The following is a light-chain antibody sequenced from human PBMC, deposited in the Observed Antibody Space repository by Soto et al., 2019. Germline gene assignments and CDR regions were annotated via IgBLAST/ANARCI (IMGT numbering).Light chain of an antibody. CDR3: QQSYSALLSCT. V-gene: IGKV1-39*01. Sequence: DIQMTQSPSSLSASVGDRVTITCRASQIITTYVNWYQQRPGKAPKLLISDASSLQSGVPSRFSGSGSGTDFILTIISLQPEDFATYYVQQSYSALLSCTFGQGTKVEVK. CDR2: DAS. CDR1: QIITTY. J-gene: IGKJ1*01.